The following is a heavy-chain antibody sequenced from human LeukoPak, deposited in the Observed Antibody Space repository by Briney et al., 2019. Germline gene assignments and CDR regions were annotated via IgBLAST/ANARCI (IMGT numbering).Heavy chain of an antibody. Sequence: GGSLRLSCAASGFTFSDYYMSWIRRAPGKGLEWVSYISSSGSTIYYADSVKGRFTISRDNAKNSLYLQMNSLRAEDTAVYYCASSSGYYYVDYWGQGTLVTVSS. V-gene: IGHV3-11*01. CDR2: ISSSGSTI. CDR1: GFTFSDYY. J-gene: IGHJ4*02. D-gene: IGHD3-22*01. CDR3: ASSSGYYYVDY.